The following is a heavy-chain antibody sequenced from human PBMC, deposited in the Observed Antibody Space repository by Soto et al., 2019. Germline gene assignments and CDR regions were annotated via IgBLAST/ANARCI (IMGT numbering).Heavy chain of an antibody. D-gene: IGHD2-15*01. J-gene: IGHJ3*02. CDR2: IIPIFGTA. CDR3: ARFLLGYCSGGSCYSRHDAFDI. V-gene: IGHV1-69*13. Sequence: SVKVSCKASGGTFSSYAISWVRQAPGQGLERMGGIIPIFGTANYAQKFQGRVTITADESTSTAYMELSSLRSEDTAVYYCARFLLGYCSGGSCYSRHDAFDIWGQGTMVTVSS. CDR1: GGTFSSYA.